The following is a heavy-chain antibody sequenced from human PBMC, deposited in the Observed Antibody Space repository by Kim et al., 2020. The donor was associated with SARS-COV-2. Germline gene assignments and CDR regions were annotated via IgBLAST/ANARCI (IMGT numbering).Heavy chain of an antibody. Sequence: SETLSLTCTVSGGSISSGGYYWSWIRQHPGKGLEWIGYIYYSGSTYYNPSLKSRVTISVDTSKNQFSLKLSSVTAADTAVYYCARVSLRWCDYWGQGTLVTVSS. V-gene: IGHV4-31*03. J-gene: IGHJ4*02. D-gene: IGHD4-17*01. CDR1: GGSISSGGYY. CDR3: ARVSLRWCDY. CDR2: IYYSGST.